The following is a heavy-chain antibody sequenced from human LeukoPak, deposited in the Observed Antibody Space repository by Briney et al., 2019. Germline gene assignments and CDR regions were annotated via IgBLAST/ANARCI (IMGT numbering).Heavy chain of an antibody. Sequence: SETLSLTCTVSGDSISSSSYYWAWIRQPPGKGLECIGGITYNGDTYYNMSLKSRLTMSIDTSKNQFSLMLTSVTASDTAVYYCARRATGRNWFDPWGQGTLVTVSS. CDR3: ARRATGRNWFDP. J-gene: IGHJ5*02. D-gene: IGHD1-1*01. CDR1: GDSISSSSYY. CDR2: ITYNGDT. V-gene: IGHV4-39*01.